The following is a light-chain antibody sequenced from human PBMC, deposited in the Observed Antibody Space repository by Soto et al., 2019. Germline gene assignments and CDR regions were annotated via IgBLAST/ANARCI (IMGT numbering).Light chain of an antibody. Sequence: EIVLTQSPGTLSLSPGEGATLSCRASQTISNNYLAWYQHKPGQAPRLLIYAASTRATGIPDRFSGSGSGADFPLTGNRLEPEDFAVYYCQQYGTSPRTFGQGTKVEI. V-gene: IGKV3-20*01. J-gene: IGKJ1*01. CDR2: AAS. CDR1: QTISNNY. CDR3: QQYGTSPRT.